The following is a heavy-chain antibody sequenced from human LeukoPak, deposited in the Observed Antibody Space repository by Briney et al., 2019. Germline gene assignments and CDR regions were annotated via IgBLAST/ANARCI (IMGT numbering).Heavy chain of an antibody. CDR1: GGSISSYY. CDR3: AGDTVGATDYFDY. CDR2: IYYSGST. J-gene: IGHJ4*02. D-gene: IGHD1-26*01. Sequence: SETLSLTCTVSGGSISSYYWSWIRQPPGKGLEWIGYIYYSGSTNYNPSLKSRVTISVDTSKNQFSLKLSSVTAAETAVYYCAGDTVGATDYFDYWGQGTLVTASS. V-gene: IGHV4-59*01.